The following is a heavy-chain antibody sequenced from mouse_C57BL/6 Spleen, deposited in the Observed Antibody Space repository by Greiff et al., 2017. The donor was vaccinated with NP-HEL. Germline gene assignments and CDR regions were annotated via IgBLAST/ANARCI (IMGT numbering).Heavy chain of an antibody. D-gene: IGHD1-1*01. CDR2: IYPRSGNT. V-gene: IGHV1-81*01. J-gene: IGHJ1*03. CDR3: ARRGLTTVVSPYFDV. CDR1: GYTFTSYG. Sequence: QVQLKESGAELARPGASVKLSCKASGYTFTSYGISWVKQRTGQGLEWIGEIYPRSGNTYYNEKFKGKATLTADKSSSTAYMELRSLTSEDSAVYFCARRGLTTVVSPYFDVWGTGTTVTVSS.